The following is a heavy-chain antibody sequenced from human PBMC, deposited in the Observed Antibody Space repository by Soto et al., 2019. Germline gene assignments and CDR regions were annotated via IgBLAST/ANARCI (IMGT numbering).Heavy chain of an antibody. J-gene: IGHJ4*01. CDR1: RATFNFYA. D-gene: IGHD6-19*01. V-gene: IGHV1-69*13. Sequence: AVNVSCKSSRATFNFYAISWVRQARGEGLEWMGGVVPHSGTATYARRFQGRLTVTADESSSTAYMDLSSLTSDDTDISYCARHPGQWLYYFDYWGRGTLVTVSS. CDR2: VVPHSGTA. CDR3: ARHPGQWLYYFDY.